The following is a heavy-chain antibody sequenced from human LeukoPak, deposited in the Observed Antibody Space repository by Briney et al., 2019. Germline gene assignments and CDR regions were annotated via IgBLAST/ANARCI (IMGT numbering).Heavy chain of an antibody. Sequence: GGSLRLSCAASGFTFSSYGMHWVRQAPGKGLEWVAVIWYDGSNKYYADSVKGRFTISRDNAKNSLYLQMNSLRAEDTAVYYCARLGDYLSLRAFDIWGQGTMVTVSS. CDR1: GFTFSSYG. CDR2: IWYDGSNK. V-gene: IGHV3-33*01. D-gene: IGHD4-17*01. CDR3: ARLGDYLSLRAFDI. J-gene: IGHJ3*02.